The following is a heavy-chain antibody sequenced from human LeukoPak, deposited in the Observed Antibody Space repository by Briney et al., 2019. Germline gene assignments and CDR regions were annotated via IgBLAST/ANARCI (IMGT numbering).Heavy chain of an antibody. V-gene: IGHV3-15*01. D-gene: IGHD1-1*01. CDR2: IKSKTDGGTT. J-gene: IGHJ6*04. CDR3: TTDPVQHQSGMDV. Sequence: GGSLRLSCAASGFTFSNAWMSWVRQAPGKGLEWVGRIKSKTDGGTTDYAAPVKGRFTISRDDSKNTLYLQMNSLKTEDTAVYYCTTDPVQHQSGMDVWGKGTTVTVSS. CDR1: GFTFSNAW.